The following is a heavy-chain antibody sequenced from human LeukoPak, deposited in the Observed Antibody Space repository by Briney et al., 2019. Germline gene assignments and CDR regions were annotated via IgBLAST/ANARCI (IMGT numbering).Heavy chain of an antibody. CDR2: ISYDGSNK. V-gene: IGHV3-30-3*01. CDR1: GFTFSSYA. CDR3: ARDGSHYFDY. Sequence: PGGSLRLSCAASGFTFSSYAMHWVRQAPGKGLEWVAVISYDGSNKYYADSVKGRFTISRDNSKNTLYLQMNSLRAEDTAVYYCARDGSHYFDYWGQGTLVTVSS. J-gene: IGHJ4*02.